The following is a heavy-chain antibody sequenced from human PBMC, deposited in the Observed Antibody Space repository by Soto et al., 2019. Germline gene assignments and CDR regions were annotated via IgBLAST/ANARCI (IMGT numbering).Heavy chain of an antibody. D-gene: IGHD3-9*01. V-gene: IGHV3-74*01. CDR3: ARDTTGSEGAYYYYYGMDV. J-gene: IGHJ6*02. CDR1: GFTFSSYW. Sequence: EVQLVESGGGLVQPGGSLRLSCAASGFTFSSYWMHWVRQAPGKGLVWVSRINSDGSSTSYADSVKGRFTISRDNAKNTLYLQMNSLGAEDTAVYYCARDTTGSEGAYYYYYGMDVWGQGTTVTVSS. CDR2: INSDGSST.